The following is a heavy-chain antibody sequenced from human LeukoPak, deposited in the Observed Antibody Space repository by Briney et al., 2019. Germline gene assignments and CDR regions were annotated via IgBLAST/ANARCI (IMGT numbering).Heavy chain of an antibody. V-gene: IGHV1-2*02. D-gene: IGHD6-19*01. Sequence: GASVKVSCKASGYTFTGYYMHWVRQAPGQGLEWMGWINPNSGGTNYAQKFQGRVTMTRATSISTAYMERSRLRSDDTAVYYCARGLYSSGWYFSRGGYYFDYWGQGTLVTVSS. CDR2: INPNSGGT. CDR3: ARGLYSSGWYFSRGGYYFDY. CDR1: GYTFTGYY. J-gene: IGHJ4*02.